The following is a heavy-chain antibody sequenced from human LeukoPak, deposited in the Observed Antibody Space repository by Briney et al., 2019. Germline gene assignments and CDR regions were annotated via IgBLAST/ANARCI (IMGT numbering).Heavy chain of an antibody. CDR1: GFTFSSYA. Sequence: LPGGSLRLSCAASGFTFSSYAMSWVRQAPGKGLEWVSAISGSGGSTYYADSVKGRFTISRDNSKNTLYLQMNSLRAEDTAVYYCAKTWAAAGFKGVYFQHWGQGTLVTVSS. D-gene: IGHD6-13*01. V-gene: IGHV3-23*01. J-gene: IGHJ1*01. CDR3: AKTWAAAGFKGVYFQH. CDR2: ISGSGGST.